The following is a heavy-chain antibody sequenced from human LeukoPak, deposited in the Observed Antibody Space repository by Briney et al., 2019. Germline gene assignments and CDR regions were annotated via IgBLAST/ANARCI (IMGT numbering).Heavy chain of an antibody. J-gene: IGHJ5*02. V-gene: IGHV4-39*01. CDR1: GASIGSGSDY. D-gene: IGHD3-9*01. CDR2: IHHSGST. CDR3: ARLPSGYPDWFDP. Sequence: PSETLSLTCTVSGASIGSGSDYNWGWIRQPPGKGLECIGTIHHSGSTYYNPSLKSRVTISIDTPKNQFFLNLVSVTAADTAVYYCARLPSGYPDWFDPWGQGSLVTVSS.